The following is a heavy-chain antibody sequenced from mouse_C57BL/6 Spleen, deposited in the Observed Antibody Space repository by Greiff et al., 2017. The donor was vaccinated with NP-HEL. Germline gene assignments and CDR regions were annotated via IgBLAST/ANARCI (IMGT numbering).Heavy chain of an antibody. CDR3: ARRYDGYSPYAMDY. Sequence: VQLQQSGPELVKPGASVKISCKASGYSFTGYYMNWVKQSPEKSLEWIGEINPSTGGTTYNQKFKAKATLTVDKSSSTAYMQLKSLTSEDSAVYYCARRYDGYSPYAMDYWGQGTSVTVSS. J-gene: IGHJ4*01. D-gene: IGHD2-3*01. V-gene: IGHV1-42*01. CDR1: GYSFTGYY. CDR2: INPSTGGT.